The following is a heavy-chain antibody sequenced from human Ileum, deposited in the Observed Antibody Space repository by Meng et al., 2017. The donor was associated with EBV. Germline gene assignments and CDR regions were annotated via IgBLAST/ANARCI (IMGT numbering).Heavy chain of an antibody. V-gene: IGHV4-4*02. CDR3: LRGSGGSV. J-gene: IGHJ1*01. D-gene: IGHD3-10*01. CDR1: GDSITNHKW. CDR2: IPHRGSS. Sequence: QLQLGESGPPLGNTSEPLSFTCHVSGDSITNHKWWAWVRQPRGKGLEWIGEIPHRGSSAYNPSLKSRVSMSIDKSKNQFSLKLTSVTAADTAVYHCLRGSGGSVWGQGTLVTVSS.